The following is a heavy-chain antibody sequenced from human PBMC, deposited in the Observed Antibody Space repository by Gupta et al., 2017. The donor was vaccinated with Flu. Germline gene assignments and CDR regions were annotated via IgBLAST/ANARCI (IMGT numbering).Heavy chain of an antibody. V-gene: IGHV3-23*01. CDR2: ITDTGDST. Sequence: QMLESGGGFIQPGGSLRLSCAASGFTFDDYALNWVRQAPGQGLEWISSITDTGDSTFYADSVKGRFTISRDNSKNTLHLQMDSLRAEDTAIYYCAKFTGWSTTWGQGARVTVSA. D-gene: IGHD6-19*01. CDR3: AKFTGWSTT. J-gene: IGHJ5*02. CDR1: GFTFDDYA.